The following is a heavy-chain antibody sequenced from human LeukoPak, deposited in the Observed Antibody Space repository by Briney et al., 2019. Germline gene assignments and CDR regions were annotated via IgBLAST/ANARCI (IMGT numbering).Heavy chain of an antibody. CDR1: GITLNNYG. J-gene: IGHJ4*02. CDR2: ISASGGRT. D-gene: IGHD3-22*01. Sequence: GGSLRLSCAVSGITLNNYGMSWVRLAPGKGLEWVAGISASGGRTNYADSVKGRFTISRDNAKNTLYLQMNSLRAEDTAMYFCAKRGVVIRVILVGFHKEAYYFDSWGQGALVTVSS. CDR3: AKRGVVIRVILVGFHKEAYYFDS. V-gene: IGHV3-23*01.